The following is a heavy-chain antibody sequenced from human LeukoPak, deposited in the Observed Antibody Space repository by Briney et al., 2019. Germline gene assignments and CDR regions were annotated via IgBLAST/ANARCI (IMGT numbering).Heavy chain of an antibody. J-gene: IGHJ3*02. V-gene: IGHV1-69*13. D-gene: IGHD6-19*01. CDR2: IIPIFGTA. CDR1: GGTFSSYA. Sequence: GASVKVSCKASGGTFSSYAISWVRQAPGQGLEWMGGIIPIFGTANYAQKFQGRVTITADESTSTAYMELSSLRSEDTAVYYCARGDSSPYAAFDIWGQGTMVTVFS. CDR3: ARGDSSPYAAFDI.